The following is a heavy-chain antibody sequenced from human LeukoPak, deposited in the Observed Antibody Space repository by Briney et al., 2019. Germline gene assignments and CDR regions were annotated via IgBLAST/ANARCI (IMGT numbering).Heavy chain of an antibody. D-gene: IGHD1-1*01. Sequence: PGGSLRLSCAASGFTFDDYAMHWVRQAPGKGLEWVSGISWNSGSIGYADSVKGRFTISRDNAKNSLYLQMNSLRAEDTALYYCAKAQLIGTLFDYWGQGTLVTVSS. J-gene: IGHJ4*02. CDR2: ISWNSGSI. CDR3: AKAQLIGTLFDY. CDR1: GFTFDDYA. V-gene: IGHV3-9*01.